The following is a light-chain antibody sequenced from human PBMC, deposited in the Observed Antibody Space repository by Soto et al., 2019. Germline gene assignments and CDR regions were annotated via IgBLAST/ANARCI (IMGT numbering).Light chain of an antibody. CDR2: DAS. CDR3: QQRSSWPRT. Sequence: EIVLTQSPATLPLSPGERATLSCMASQSVSSYLAWYQQKPGQAPRLLIYDASNRATGIPARFSGSGSGTDFTLTISSLEPEDFAVYYCQQRSSWPRTFGPGTKVDIK. J-gene: IGKJ3*01. V-gene: IGKV3-11*01. CDR1: QSVSSY.